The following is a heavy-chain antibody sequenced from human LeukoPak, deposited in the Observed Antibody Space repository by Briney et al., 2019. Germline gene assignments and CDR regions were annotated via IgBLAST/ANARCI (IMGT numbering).Heavy chain of an antibody. J-gene: IGHJ4*02. CDR2: ISGSGGST. CDR1: GFIFSSYA. Sequence: PGGSLRLSCAASGFIFSSYAMSWVRQAPGKGLEWVSAISGSGGSTYYADSVKGRFTISRDNSKNTLYLQMNSLRAEDTAVYYCARGHNFWSGYLDYWGQGTLVTVSS. V-gene: IGHV3-23*01. CDR3: ARGHNFWSGYLDY. D-gene: IGHD3-3*01.